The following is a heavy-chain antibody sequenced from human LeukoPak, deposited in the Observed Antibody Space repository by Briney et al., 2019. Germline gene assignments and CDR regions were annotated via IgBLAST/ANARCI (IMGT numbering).Heavy chain of an antibody. CDR1: GFSFSSYA. J-gene: IGHJ6*03. V-gene: IGHV3-23*01. D-gene: IGHD2-15*01. CDR3: ANGYCSGGSCYYYYMDV. Sequence: GGSLRLSCAASGFSFSSYAMSWVRQAPGKGREWVSAISGSGGYTYYADSVKGRFTISRDNSKNTLYLQMNSLRAEDTAVYYCANGYCSGGSCYYYYMDVWGKGTTVTVSS. CDR2: ISGSGGYT.